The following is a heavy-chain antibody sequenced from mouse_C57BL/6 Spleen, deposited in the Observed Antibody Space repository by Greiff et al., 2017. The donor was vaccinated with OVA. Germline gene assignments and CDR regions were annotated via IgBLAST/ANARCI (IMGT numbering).Heavy chain of an antibody. D-gene: IGHD1-1*01. CDR2: INPNNGGT. CDR3: ARDYYGSSRYWYFDV. Sequence: EVKLQESGPELVKPGASVKMSCKASGYTFTDYNMHWVKQSHGKSLEWIGYINPNNGGTSYNQKFKGKATLTVNKSSSTAYMELRSLTSEDSAVYYCARDYYGSSRYWYFDVWGTGTTVTVSS. CDR1: GYTFTDYN. J-gene: IGHJ1*03. V-gene: IGHV1-22*01.